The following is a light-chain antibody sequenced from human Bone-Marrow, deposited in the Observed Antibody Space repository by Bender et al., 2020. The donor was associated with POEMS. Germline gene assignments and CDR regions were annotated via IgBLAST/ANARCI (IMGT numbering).Light chain of an antibody. V-gene: IGLV4-69*01. CDR1: SGHSNYV. CDR2: LESDGSH. CDR3: QAWGTGIRV. J-gene: IGLJ3*02. Sequence: QPVLTQSPSASASLGASVKLTCTLSSGHSNYVIAWHQQQPEKGPRYLMKLESDGSHSKGDGIPDRFSGSSSGAERYLPISSLQSDDEADYYCQAWGTGIRVFGGGTRLAVL.